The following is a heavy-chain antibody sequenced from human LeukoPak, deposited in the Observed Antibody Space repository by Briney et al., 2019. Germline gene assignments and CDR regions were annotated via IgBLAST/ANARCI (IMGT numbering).Heavy chain of an antibody. V-gene: IGHV3-7*03. J-gene: IGHJ6*02. Sequence: GGSLRLSCAASGFTFTNAWMNWARQAPGKGLEWVASINHNGNVNYYVDSVKGRFTISRDNAKNSLYLQMSNLRAEDAAVYFCARGGGLDVWGQGATVTVSS. CDR2: INHNGNVN. CDR3: ARGGGLDV. CDR1: GFTFTNAW. D-gene: IGHD3-16*01.